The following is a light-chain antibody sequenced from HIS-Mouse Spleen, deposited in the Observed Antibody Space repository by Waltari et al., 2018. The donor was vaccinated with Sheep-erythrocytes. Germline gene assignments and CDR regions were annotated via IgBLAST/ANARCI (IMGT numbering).Light chain of an antibody. V-gene: IGLV2-11*01. CDR2: DVS. CDR1: DVGGYNY. J-gene: IGLJ1*01. CDR3: CSYAGSYNHV. Sequence: QSALTQPRSVSGSPGQSVTSDVGGYNYVSWYQQHPGKAPKLMIYDVSKRPSGVPHRFSGSKSGNTASLTISGLQAEDEADYYCCSYAGSYNHVFATGTKVTVL.